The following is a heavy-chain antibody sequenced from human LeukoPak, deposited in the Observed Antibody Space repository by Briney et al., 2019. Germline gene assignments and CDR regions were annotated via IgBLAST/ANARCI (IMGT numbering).Heavy chain of an antibody. V-gene: IGHV4-31*03. CDR1: GGSISSGGYY. J-gene: IGHJ4*02. Sequence: SQTLSLTCTVSGGSISSGGYYWSWIRQHPGKGLEWIGYIYYSGSTYYNPSLKSRVTISVDTFKNQFSLKLSSVTAADTAVYYCARAHPPFAYYFDYWGQGTLVTVSS. CDR3: ARAHPPFAYYFDY. D-gene: IGHD3-3*02. CDR2: IYYSGST.